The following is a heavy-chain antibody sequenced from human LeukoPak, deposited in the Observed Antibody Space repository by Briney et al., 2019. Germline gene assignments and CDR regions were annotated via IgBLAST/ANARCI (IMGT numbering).Heavy chain of an antibody. CDR2: ISYDGSDK. D-gene: IGHD3-3*01. Sequence: GGSLRLSCAASGFAFSSHTLHWVRQGPGKGLEWVAAISYDGSDKYYADSVKGRITISRDNSKNTLFLQMNSLRTEDTAVYYCARDIWSGYYSGIVSWGQGTLVTVSS. J-gene: IGHJ5*02. CDR1: GFAFSSHT. CDR3: ARDIWSGYYSGIVS. V-gene: IGHV3-30*04.